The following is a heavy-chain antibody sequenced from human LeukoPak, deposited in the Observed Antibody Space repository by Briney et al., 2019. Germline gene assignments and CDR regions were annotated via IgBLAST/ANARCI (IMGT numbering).Heavy chain of an antibody. CDR2: IYYSGST. D-gene: IGHD5-24*01. J-gene: IGHJ4*02. CDR3: ARTTRDGYNRFDY. V-gene: IGHV4-59*01. Sequence: SETLSLTCTVSGGSISSYYWSWIRQPPGKGLEWIGYIYYSGSTNYNPSLKSRVTISVDTSKNQFSLKLSSVTAADTAVYYCARTTRDGYNRFDYWGQGTLVTVSP. CDR1: GGSISSYY.